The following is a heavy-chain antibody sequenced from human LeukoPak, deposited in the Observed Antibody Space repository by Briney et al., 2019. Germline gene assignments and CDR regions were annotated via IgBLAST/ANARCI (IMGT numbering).Heavy chain of an antibody. CDR1: GFTFTDYW. V-gene: IGHV3-7*01. D-gene: IGHD1-26*01. Sequence: GGSLRLSCAASGFTFTDYWMTWVRQVPGKGLEWVANIHKAGTESYYVDSVKGRFAIPRDNAKNSLYLQLSSLRVDDTAVYYCARVGTWELQRVFDFWGQGTLVTVSS. J-gene: IGHJ4*02. CDR2: IHKAGTES. CDR3: ARVGTWELQRVFDF.